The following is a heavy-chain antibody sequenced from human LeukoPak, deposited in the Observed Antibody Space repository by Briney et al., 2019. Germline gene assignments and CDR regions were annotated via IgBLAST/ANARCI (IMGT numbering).Heavy chain of an antibody. V-gene: IGHV4-34*01. CDR3: ARGKRWLQLSGAISY. J-gene: IGHJ4*02. Sequence: SETPSLTCAVYGGSFSGYYWSWIRQPPGKGLEWIGEINHSGSTNYNPSLKSRVTISVDTSKNQFSLKLSSVTAAVTAVYYCARGKRWLQLSGAISYWGQGTLVTVSS. D-gene: IGHD5-24*01. CDR1: GGSFSGYY. CDR2: INHSGST.